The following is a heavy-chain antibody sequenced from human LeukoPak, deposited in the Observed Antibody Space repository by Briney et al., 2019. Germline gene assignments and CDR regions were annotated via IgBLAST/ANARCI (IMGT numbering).Heavy chain of an antibody. CDR2: IYSGGST. J-gene: IGHJ4*02. Sequence: PGGSLRLSCAASGFTVSSNYMSWVRQATGKGQEWASVIYSGGSTYYADSVKGRFTISRDNSKNTLYLQMNSLRAEDTAVCYCARALVGSGYYYSSDYWGQGTLVTVSS. V-gene: IGHV3-53*01. D-gene: IGHD3-22*01. CDR1: GFTVSSNY. CDR3: ARALVGSGYYYSSDY.